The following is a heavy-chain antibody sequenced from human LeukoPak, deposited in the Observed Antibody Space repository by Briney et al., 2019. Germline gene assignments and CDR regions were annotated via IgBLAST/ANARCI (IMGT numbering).Heavy chain of an antibody. D-gene: IGHD3/OR15-3a*01. Sequence: SETLSLTCVVYGGSFSGYYWSWIRQPPGKGLEWIGEINHSGTTNYNPSLKSRVTISVDTSKNQFSLKLTSATAADTAVYYCARGGLANYFDYWGQGTLVPVSS. CDR2: INHSGTT. CDR3: ARGGLANYFDY. V-gene: IGHV4-34*01. J-gene: IGHJ4*02. CDR1: GGSFSGYY.